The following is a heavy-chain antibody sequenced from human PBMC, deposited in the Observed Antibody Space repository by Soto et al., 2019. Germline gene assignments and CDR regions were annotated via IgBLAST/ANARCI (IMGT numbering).Heavy chain of an antibody. Sequence: QVQLQESGPGLVKPSETLSLTCTVSGGSISSYYWSWIRQPPGKGLEWIGYIYYSGSTNYNPSLKSRDTISVDTSKNQFSLKLSSVTAADTAVYYCARQYGDYVRGAFDIWGQGTMVTVSS. CDR1: GGSISSYY. V-gene: IGHV4-59*01. J-gene: IGHJ3*02. CDR3: ARQYGDYVRGAFDI. D-gene: IGHD4-17*01. CDR2: IYYSGST.